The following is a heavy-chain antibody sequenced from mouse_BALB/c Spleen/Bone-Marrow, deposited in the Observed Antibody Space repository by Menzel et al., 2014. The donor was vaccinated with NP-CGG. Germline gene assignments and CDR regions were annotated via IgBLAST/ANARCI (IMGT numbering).Heavy chain of an antibody. V-gene: IGHV1S127*01. CDR3: TRGDYDWYFDV. Sequence: VKLQESGAELVKPGASVKMSCKASGYTFTGYWMHWVKQRPGQGLEWIGVIDPSDSYTSYNQKFKGKATLTVDTSSSTAYMQLSSLTSEDSAVYYCTRGDYDWYFDVWGAGTTVTVSS. D-gene: IGHD2-4*01. J-gene: IGHJ1*01. CDR2: IDPSDSYT. CDR1: GYTFTGYW.